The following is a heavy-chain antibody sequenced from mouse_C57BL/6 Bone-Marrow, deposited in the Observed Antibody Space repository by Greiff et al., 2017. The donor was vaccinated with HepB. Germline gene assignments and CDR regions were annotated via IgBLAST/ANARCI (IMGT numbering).Heavy chain of an antibody. J-gene: IGHJ3*01. Sequence: QVQLKESGPGLVQPSQSLSITCTVSGFSLTSYGVHWVRQSPGKGLEWLGVIWSGGSTDYNAAFISRLSISKDNSKSQVFFKMNSLQADDTAIYYCASPTIVTSWFAYWGQGTLVTVSA. V-gene: IGHV2-2*01. D-gene: IGHD2-5*01. CDR3: ASPTIVTSWFAY. CDR1: GFSLTSYG. CDR2: IWSGGST.